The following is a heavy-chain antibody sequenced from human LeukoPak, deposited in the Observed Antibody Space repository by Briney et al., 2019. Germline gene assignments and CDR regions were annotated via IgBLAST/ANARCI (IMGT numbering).Heavy chain of an antibody. J-gene: IGHJ4*02. Sequence: SETLSLTCTVSGGSISSYYWSWIRQPAGKGLEWIGRIYTSGSTNYNPSLKSRVTMSVDTSKNQFSLKVSSVTAADTAVYYCASTCFGCYDSSGYYLPDWGQGTLVTVPS. V-gene: IGHV4-4*07. D-gene: IGHD3-22*01. CDR2: IYTSGST. CDR3: ASTCFGCYDSSGYYLPD. CDR1: GGSISSYY.